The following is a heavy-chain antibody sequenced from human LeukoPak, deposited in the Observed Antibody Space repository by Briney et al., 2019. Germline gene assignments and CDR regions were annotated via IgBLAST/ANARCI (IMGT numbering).Heavy chain of an antibody. Sequence: PSETLSLTCTVSGDSFNSRTYWWGWIRQPPGKGLEWIGSIYYTDRTHYNPSLKSRVTISRDTSKNQFSLNLTSVTAADTAVYYCARQGAALVFDYWGQGTLVTVSP. D-gene: IGHD2-8*02. CDR3: ARQGAALVFDY. V-gene: IGHV4-39*01. J-gene: IGHJ4*02. CDR2: IYYTDRT. CDR1: GDSFNSRTYW.